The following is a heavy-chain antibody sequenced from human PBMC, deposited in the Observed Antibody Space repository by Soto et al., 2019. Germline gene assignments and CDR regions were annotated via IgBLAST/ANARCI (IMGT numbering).Heavy chain of an antibody. D-gene: IGHD7-27*01. V-gene: IGHV3-73*01. CDR3: TRRVKTGDDSDY. CDR1: GFTFSDSA. CDR2: IRSKANSYAK. Sequence: EVQLVESGGGLVQPGGSLKLSCAASGFTFSDSAMHWVRQASGKGLEWVGRIRSKANSYAKSYGASVRGRFTISSDDSKTTVYLQMNNLRADDTSVYYCTRRVKTGDDSDYWAREPWLPSAQ. J-gene: IGHJ4*02.